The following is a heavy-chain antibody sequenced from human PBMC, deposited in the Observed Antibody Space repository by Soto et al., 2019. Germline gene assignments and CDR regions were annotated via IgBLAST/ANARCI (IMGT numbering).Heavy chain of an antibody. CDR2: IIPMFDST. Sequence: SVKVSCKAFGGTVSSYAICWVRQAPGQGLEWMGGIIPMFDSTNYAQKFQGRVTITADESTSTAFMELSSLRSEDTAVYYCARRVVVTSVRDIAYYYYGLDVWGQGTTVTVSS. D-gene: IGHD2-21*02. CDR1: GGTVSSYA. CDR3: ARRVVVTSVRDIAYYYYGLDV. J-gene: IGHJ6*02. V-gene: IGHV1-69*13.